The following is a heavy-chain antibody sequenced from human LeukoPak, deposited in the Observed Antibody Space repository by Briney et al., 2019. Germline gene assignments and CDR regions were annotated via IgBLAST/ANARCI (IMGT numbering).Heavy chain of an antibody. Sequence: SETLSLTCTVSGGSISSYYWSWIRQPPGKGLEWIGYIYYSGSTNYNPSLKSRVTISVDTSKNQFSLKLSSVTAADTAVYYCARQDYGGFFDPWGQGTLVTVSS. V-gene: IGHV4-59*08. D-gene: IGHD4-23*01. CDR1: GGSISSYY. J-gene: IGHJ5*02. CDR2: IYYSGST. CDR3: ARQDYGGFFDP.